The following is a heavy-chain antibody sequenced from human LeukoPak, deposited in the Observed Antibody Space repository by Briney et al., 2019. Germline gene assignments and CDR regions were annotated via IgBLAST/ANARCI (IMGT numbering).Heavy chain of an antibody. CDR1: GGSFSGYY. CDR3: ARLDSSGYHTAFDI. Sequence: SETLSLTCAVYGGSFSGYYWSWIRQPPGKGLEWIGEINHSGSTNYNPSLKSRVTISVDTSKNQFSLNLSSVTAADTAVYYCARLDSSGYHTAFDIWGQGTMVTVSS. J-gene: IGHJ3*02. V-gene: IGHV4-34*01. CDR2: INHSGST. D-gene: IGHD3-22*01.